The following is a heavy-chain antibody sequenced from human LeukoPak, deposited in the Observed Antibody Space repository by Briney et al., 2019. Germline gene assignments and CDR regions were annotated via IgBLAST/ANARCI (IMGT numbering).Heavy chain of an antibody. V-gene: IGHV7-4-1*02. CDR2: INTNTGNP. Sequence: ASVKDSCKASGYTFTSYAMNWVRQAPGQGLEWMGWINTNTGNPTYAQGFTGWFVFSLDTSVSTAYLQISSLKAEDTAVYYCARDGGGPIYYDSSGYWGQGTLVTVSS. D-gene: IGHD3-22*01. CDR1: GYTFTSYA. CDR3: ARDGGGPIYYDSSGY. J-gene: IGHJ4*02.